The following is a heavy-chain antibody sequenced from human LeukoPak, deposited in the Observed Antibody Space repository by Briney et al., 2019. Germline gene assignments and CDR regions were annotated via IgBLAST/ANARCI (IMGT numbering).Heavy chain of an antibody. CDR2: IYYSGTT. Sequence: NASETLSLTCTVSGGSISSSSYYWGWIRQPPGKGLEWIGNIYYSGTTSYNPSLKSRVTISVDTSKNQFSLRLSSVTAADTAVYYCARRGDILTDYAFDYWGQGTLVTVSS. V-gene: IGHV4-39*01. CDR1: GGSISSSSYY. J-gene: IGHJ4*02. CDR3: ARRGDILTDYAFDY. D-gene: IGHD3-9*01.